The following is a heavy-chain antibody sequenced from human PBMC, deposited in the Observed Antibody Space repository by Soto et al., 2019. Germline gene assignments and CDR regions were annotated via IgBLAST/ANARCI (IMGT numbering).Heavy chain of an antibody. J-gene: IGHJ6*02. Sequence: GESLKISCKGSGYTFSSYWIAWVRQMPGKGLEWMGIIYPDDSDTRYSPSFEGHVTISADKSTNTAYLQWSSLRASDTATYYCARQGSTGAMYFYGMDVWGQGTTVTVSS. CDR3: ARQGSTGAMYFYGMDV. V-gene: IGHV5-51*01. CDR1: GYTFSSYW. CDR2: IYPDDSDT. D-gene: IGHD2-2*01.